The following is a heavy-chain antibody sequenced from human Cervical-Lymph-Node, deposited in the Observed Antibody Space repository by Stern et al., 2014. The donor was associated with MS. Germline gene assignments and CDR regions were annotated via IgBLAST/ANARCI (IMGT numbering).Heavy chain of an antibody. J-gene: IGHJ4*02. CDR3: VKEGFWSLDY. V-gene: IGHV3-74*01. Sequence: EVQLEESGGGFVQPGGSLRLSCVASGFTFSTTWMHWVRQGPGKGLVWVARIKGDGTLTHYADSVRGRFSISRDNTENTVHLHMNSLRVEETAVYYCVKEGFWSLDYWGQGTLVTVSS. D-gene: IGHD3-3*01. CDR2: IKGDGTLT. CDR1: GFTFSTTW.